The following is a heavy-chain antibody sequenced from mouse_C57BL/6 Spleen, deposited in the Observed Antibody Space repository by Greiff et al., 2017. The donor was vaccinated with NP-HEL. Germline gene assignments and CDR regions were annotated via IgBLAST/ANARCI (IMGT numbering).Heavy chain of an antibody. J-gene: IGHJ1*03. D-gene: IGHD2-5*01. CDR3: ARSDYSTWYFDV. V-gene: IGHV1-22*01. CDR1: GYTFTDYN. Sequence: VQLQQSGPELVKPGASVKMSCKASGYTFTDYNMHWVKQSHGKSLEWIGYINPNNGGTSYNQKFKGKATLTVNKSSSTAYMELRSLTSEDSAVYYCARSDYSTWYFDVWGTGTTVTVSS. CDR2: INPNNGGT.